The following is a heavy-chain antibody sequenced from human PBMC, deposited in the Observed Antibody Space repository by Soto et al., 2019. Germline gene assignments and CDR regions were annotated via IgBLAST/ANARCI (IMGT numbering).Heavy chain of an antibody. CDR3: ARHHTVGELSNGMDV. CDR1: GYSFTSDW. D-gene: IGHD3-10*01. V-gene: IGHV5-51*01. J-gene: IGHJ6*02. CDR2: IYPGDSDT. Sequence: PGECLKISCKGSGYSFTSDWIGWVRQMAGKGLEWMGIIYPGDSDTRYSPSFQGQVTISADKSISTAYLQWSSLKASDTAMYYCARHHTVGELSNGMDVWGQGTTVTISS.